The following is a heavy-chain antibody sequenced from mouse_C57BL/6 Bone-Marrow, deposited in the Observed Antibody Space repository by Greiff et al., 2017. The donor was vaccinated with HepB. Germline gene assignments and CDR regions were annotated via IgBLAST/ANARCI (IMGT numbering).Heavy chain of an antibody. Sequence: EVKVVESGGGLVQSGRSLRLSCATSGFTFSDFYMEWVRQAPGKGLEWIAASRNKANDYTTEYSASVKGRFIVSRDTSQSILYLQMNALRAEDTAIYYCARDVYGSSSWYFDVWGTGTTVTVSS. CDR3: ARDVYGSSSWYFDV. CDR1: GFTFSDFY. CDR2: SRNKANDYTT. J-gene: IGHJ1*03. D-gene: IGHD1-1*01. V-gene: IGHV7-1*01.